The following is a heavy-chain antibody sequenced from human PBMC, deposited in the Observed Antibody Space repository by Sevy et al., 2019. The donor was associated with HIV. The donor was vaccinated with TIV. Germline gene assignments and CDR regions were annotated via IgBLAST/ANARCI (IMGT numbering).Heavy chain of an antibody. D-gene: IGHD6-13*01. CDR1: GFTFSDYY. Sequence: GGSLRLSCAASGFTFSDYYMSWIRQAPGKGLEWVSYISSSGSTIYYADSVKGRFTISRDNAKNSLYLQMNSLRAEDTAVYYCAGGGSSWYGYYYYYGMDVWGQGTTVTVSS. CDR2: ISSSGSTI. CDR3: AGGGSSWYGYYYYYGMDV. J-gene: IGHJ6*02. V-gene: IGHV3-11*01.